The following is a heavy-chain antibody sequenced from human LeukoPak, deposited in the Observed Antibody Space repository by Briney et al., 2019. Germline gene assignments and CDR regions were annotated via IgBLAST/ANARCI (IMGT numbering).Heavy chain of an antibody. V-gene: IGHV1-18*01. CDR3: ARDRPPRGVYYFDY. CDR2: ISAYNGNT. CDR1: GYTFTSYG. Sequence: ASVKVSCKASGYTFTSYGISWVRQAPGQGLEWMGWISAYNGNTNYAQTLQGRVTMTTDTSTSTAYMELRSLRSDDTAVYYCARDRPPRGVYYFDYWGQGTLVTVSS. J-gene: IGHJ4*02. D-gene: IGHD3-10*01.